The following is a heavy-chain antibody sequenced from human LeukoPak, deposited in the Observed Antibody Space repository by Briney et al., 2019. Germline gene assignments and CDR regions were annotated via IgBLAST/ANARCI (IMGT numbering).Heavy chain of an antibody. CDR1: GFSFSSHS. V-gene: IGHV3-21*01. CDR3: ARDNYYDTSGYYSHPDASDI. Sequence: PGGSLRLSCAASGFSFSSHSMNWVRQAPGEGLEWVSSISSSSSYIYYADSVKGRFTISRDNAKNSLYLQMNSLRAEDTAVYYCARDNYYDTSGYYSHPDASDIWGQGTMVTVSS. CDR2: ISSSSSYI. D-gene: IGHD3-22*01. J-gene: IGHJ3*02.